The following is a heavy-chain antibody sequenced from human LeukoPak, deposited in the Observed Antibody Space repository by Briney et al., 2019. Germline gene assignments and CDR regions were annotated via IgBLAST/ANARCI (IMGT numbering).Heavy chain of an antibody. D-gene: IGHD5-12*01. CDR2: IRYDGSNK. CDR1: GFNFNTYG. V-gene: IGHV3-30*02. Sequence: GGSLRLSCAASGFNFNTYGMYWVRQAPGKGLEWVAFIRYDGSNKYYADSVKGRFTVSRDNSKNTLYLQMKSLRAEDTAVYYCAKGGGYEAQYYYYYLDVWGKGTTVTISS. CDR3: AKGGGYEAQYYYYYLDV. J-gene: IGHJ6*03.